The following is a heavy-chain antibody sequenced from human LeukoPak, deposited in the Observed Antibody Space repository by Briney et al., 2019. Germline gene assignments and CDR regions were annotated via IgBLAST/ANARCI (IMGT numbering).Heavy chain of an antibody. V-gene: IGHV4-59*01. CDR3: ASTLGGYSYGYELGY. Sequence: SETLSLTCTVSGGSISSYYWSWIRQPPGKGLEWIGYIYYSGSTNYNPSLKSRVTISVDTSKNQSSLKLSSVTAADTAVYYCASTLGGYSYGYELGYWGQGTLVTVSS. CDR1: GGSISSYY. J-gene: IGHJ4*02. D-gene: IGHD5-18*01. CDR2: IYYSGST.